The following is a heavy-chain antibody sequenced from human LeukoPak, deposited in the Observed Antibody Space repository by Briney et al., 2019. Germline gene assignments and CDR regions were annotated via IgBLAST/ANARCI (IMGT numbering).Heavy chain of an antibody. CDR1: GFTFSSYA. Sequence: HPGGPLRLSCAASGFTFSSYAMSWVRQAPGKGLEWVSAISGSGGSTYYADSVKGRFTISRDNSKNTLYLQMNSLRAEDTAVYYCAKAEQLAPYFDYWGQGTLVTVSS. J-gene: IGHJ4*02. CDR2: ISGSGGST. V-gene: IGHV3-23*01. CDR3: AKAEQLAPYFDY. D-gene: IGHD6-6*01.